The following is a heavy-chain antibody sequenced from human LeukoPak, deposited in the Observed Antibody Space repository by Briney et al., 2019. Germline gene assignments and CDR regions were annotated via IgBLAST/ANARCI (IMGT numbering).Heavy chain of an antibody. CDR1: SGSFSGNY. CDR2: VNHSGST. D-gene: IGHD6-6*01. J-gene: IGHJ4*02. CDR3: ALRNGHSSSSGDY. V-gene: IGHV4-34*01. Sequence: SETLPLTCDVYSGSFSGNYWSWIRQPPGKGLEWIGEVNHSGSTNYNPSLKSRVTLSVDTSKNQVSLKLTSVSAADTAVYYCALRNGHSSSSGDYWGQGTLVTVSS.